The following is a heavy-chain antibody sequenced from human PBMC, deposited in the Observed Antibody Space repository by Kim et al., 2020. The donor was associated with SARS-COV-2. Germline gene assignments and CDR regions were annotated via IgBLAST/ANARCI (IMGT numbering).Heavy chain of an antibody. CDR1: GFTFSNYA. CDR2: IRGSGHST. CDR3: AKDRGDYADCPRFDP. D-gene: IGHD4-17*01. V-gene: IGHV3-23*01. J-gene: IGHJ5*02. Sequence: GGSLRLPCAASGFTFSNYAMSWVRQAPGKGLERVSSIRGSGHSTYYADSAKGRFTISRDNSKNTLYLQMNSLIAADTAVYYCAKDRGDYADCPRFDPWC.